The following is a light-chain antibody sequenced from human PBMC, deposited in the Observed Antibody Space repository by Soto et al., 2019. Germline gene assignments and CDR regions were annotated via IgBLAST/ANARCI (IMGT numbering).Light chain of an antibody. V-gene: IGLV2-23*01. CDR1: SSTIWVYNV. CDR3: CSSVGAPTSV. CDR2: EGI. Sequence: QSLITQPHSVSWSPGPSITISCSGTSSTIWVYNVVSCYQQNPGNAPKVLVSEGIKRPSGLSARYSGSTTAGTASLTISGLPAEAEAEYFSCSSVGAPTSVFGSGTKVTVL. J-gene: IGLJ6*01.